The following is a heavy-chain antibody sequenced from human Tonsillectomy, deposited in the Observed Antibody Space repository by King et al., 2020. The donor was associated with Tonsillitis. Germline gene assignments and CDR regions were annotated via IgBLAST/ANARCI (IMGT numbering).Heavy chain of an antibody. D-gene: IGHD6-13*01. V-gene: IGHV4-39*01. CDR2: IYYSGSV. CDR3: ARRPGGLAALTARYFDL. J-gene: IGHJ2*01. CDR1: GGSISSSTYY. Sequence: QLQESGPGLVKPSETLSLTCTVSGGSISSSTYYWGWIRQPPGQGLEWIGSIYYSGSVYYNPALKSRVTISVDTSKNQFSLNLSSVTAAETAGYYFARRPGGLAALTARYFDLWGRGTLVTVSS.